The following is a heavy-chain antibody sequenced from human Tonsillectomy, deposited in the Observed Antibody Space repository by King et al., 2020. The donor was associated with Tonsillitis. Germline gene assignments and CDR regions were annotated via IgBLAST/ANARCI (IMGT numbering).Heavy chain of an antibody. CDR1: GSSFSGYY. CDR2: INHSGST. V-gene: IGHV4-34*01. J-gene: IGHJ4*02. CDR3: ARGGRGRADY. Sequence: VQLQQWGAGLLKPSETLSLTCAAYGSSFSGYYWSWLRQSPGKGLEWIGEINHSGSTNYNTSLKSRVTISEDTSKKQCSLKLISVTAADTAVYYCARGGRGRADYWGQGTLVIVSS. D-gene: IGHD3-10*01.